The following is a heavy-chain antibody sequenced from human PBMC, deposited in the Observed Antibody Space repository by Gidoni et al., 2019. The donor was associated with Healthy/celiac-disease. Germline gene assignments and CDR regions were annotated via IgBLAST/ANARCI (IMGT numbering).Heavy chain of an antibody. J-gene: IGHJ4*02. D-gene: IGHD2-8*01. V-gene: IGHV3-23*01. Sequence: EVQRLESGGGLVQPGGSLRLSCAASGFTCSSYAMSWVRQAPGKGLEWVSAISVSGGSTYYADSVKGRFTISRANSKNTLYLHMTSLRADDTAVYYCAKVHCTNGVCPTFDYWGQGTLVTVSS. CDR1: GFTCSSYA. CDR2: ISVSGGST. CDR3: AKVHCTNGVCPTFDY.